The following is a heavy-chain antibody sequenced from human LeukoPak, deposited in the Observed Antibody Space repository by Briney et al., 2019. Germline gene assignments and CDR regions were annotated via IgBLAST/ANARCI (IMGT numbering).Heavy chain of an antibody. V-gene: IGHV4-39*01. D-gene: IGHD4-17*01. J-gene: IGHJ2*01. CDR2: IYYGGST. CDR1: GGSISSGSYY. Sequence: SETQSLTCAVSGGSISSGSYYWAWIRQPPGKGLEWIGTIYYGGSTYYTPSLKTRVTISRDTSKNQFSLRLSSVTAADTAVYYCARRTLMTSVTPGGLLCRGTLVTVSS. CDR3: ARRTLMTSVTPGGL.